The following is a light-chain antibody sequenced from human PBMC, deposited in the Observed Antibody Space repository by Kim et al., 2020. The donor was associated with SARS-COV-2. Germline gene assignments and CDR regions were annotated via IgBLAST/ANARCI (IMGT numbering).Light chain of an antibody. V-gene: IGKV1-27*01. Sequence: APVGDRVTITCRASQGVSTYLAWYQQRPGKVPTLLIYEASTLQSGVPSRFSGSGSGTDFTLTISSLQPEDVATYYCQKYDSAPRMFGPGTKVDIK. CDR1: QGVSTY. J-gene: IGKJ3*01. CDR3: QKYDSAPRM. CDR2: EAS.